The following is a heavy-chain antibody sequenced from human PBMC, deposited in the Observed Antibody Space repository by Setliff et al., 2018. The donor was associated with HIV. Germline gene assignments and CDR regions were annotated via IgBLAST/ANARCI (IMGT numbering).Heavy chain of an antibody. CDR3: ARDGGFGDQGGNWFDP. CDR1: GYSFIRYW. V-gene: IGHV5-51*01. J-gene: IGHJ5*01. Sequence: GESLKISCKGSGYSFIRYWIGWVRQMPGKGLEWMGSIYPGDSDPRYSPSFQGQVTISADKSISTAYLQWSSLKASDTAMYYCARDGGFGDQGGNWFDPWGQGTLVTVS. CDR2: IYPGDSDP. D-gene: IGHD3-10*01.